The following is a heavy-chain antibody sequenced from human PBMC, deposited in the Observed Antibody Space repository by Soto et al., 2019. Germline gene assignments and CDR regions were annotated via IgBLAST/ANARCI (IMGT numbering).Heavy chain of an antibody. Sequence: PGGSLRLSCAASGFTFSSYAMHWVRQAPGKGLEWVAVISYDGSNKYYADSVKGRFTISRDNSKNTLYLQMNSLRAEDTAVYYCARGGWRGATTIQVFYYYYGMDVWGQGTTVTV. V-gene: IGHV3-30-3*01. CDR3: ARGGWRGATTIQVFYYYYGMDV. CDR1: GFTFSSYA. D-gene: IGHD5-18*01. J-gene: IGHJ6*02. CDR2: ISYDGSNK.